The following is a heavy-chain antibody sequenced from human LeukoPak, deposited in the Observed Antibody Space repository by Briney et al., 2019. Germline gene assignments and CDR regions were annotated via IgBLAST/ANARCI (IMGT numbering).Heavy chain of an antibody. D-gene: IGHD1-26*01. CDR1: GYTFTSYG. Sequence: GASVKVSCKASGYTFTSYGISWVRQAPGQGLEWMGWISAYNGNTNYAQKLQGRVTMTIDTSTSTAYMELRSLRSDDTAVYYCARVSGSYRTDDYFDYWGQGTLVTVSS. J-gene: IGHJ4*02. CDR2: ISAYNGNT. V-gene: IGHV1-18*01. CDR3: ARVSGSYRTDDYFDY.